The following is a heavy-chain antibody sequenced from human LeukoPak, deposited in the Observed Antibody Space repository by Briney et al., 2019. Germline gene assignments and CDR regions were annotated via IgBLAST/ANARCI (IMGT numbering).Heavy chain of an antibody. J-gene: IGHJ5*02. CDR2: VSGSGGNT. D-gene: IGHD2-15*01. Sequence: GGSLRLSCAASGFTVSSNYMSWVRQAPGKGLEWVSAVSGSGGNTYYADSVKGRFTISRDNSKNTLYLQINSLRVEDTAVYYCAKGGHCSGGTCRTFNWFDPWGQGTLVTVSS. V-gene: IGHV3-23*01. CDR3: AKGGHCSGGTCRTFNWFDP. CDR1: GFTVSSNY.